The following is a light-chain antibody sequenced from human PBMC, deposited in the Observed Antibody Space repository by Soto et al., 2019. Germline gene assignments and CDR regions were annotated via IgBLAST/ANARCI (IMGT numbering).Light chain of an antibody. Sequence: EIVMTQSPATLSVSPGERATLSYRASQSVNNNLAWYQQKPGQAPRLLIYGASARATGIPARFSSSGSGREFTLTISSLQSEDFAVYYCQQYNNWPLTFGGGTKVEIK. CDR2: GAS. V-gene: IGKV3-15*01. CDR3: QQYNNWPLT. CDR1: QSVNNN. J-gene: IGKJ4*01.